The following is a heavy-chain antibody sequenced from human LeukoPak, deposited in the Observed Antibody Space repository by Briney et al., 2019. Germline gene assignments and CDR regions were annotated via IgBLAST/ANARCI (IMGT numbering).Heavy chain of an antibody. D-gene: IGHD1-1*01. CDR1: GYHFTSYW. J-gene: IGHJ4*02. V-gene: IGHV5-10-1*01. CDR3: AILGAWNGWTIDY. CDR2: IDPSDSYT. Sequence: GGSLEISCKGSGYHFTSYWISWVRPVAGKGLEWMGRIDPSDSYTNYSPSFQGHVTISADKSISTAYLQWSSLKASDTAMYYCAILGAWNGWTIDYWGQGTLVTVSS.